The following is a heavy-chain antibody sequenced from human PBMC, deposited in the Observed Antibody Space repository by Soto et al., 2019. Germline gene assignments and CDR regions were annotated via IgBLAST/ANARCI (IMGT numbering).Heavy chain of an antibody. CDR2: MLYSGLT. V-gene: IGHV4-39*02. D-gene: IGHD3-22*01. J-gene: IGHJ4*02. Sequence: PSETLSLTCSVSGYSVSSSDYYWAWIRQPPGKGLEWIGSMLYSGLTYYNPSLKSRVTLSVDTSKNQFSVRLNSVTASDTAVYYCARDLSHYYDSSGYYYLSYFDYWGQGTLVTVSS. CDR3: ARDLSHYYDSSGYYYLSYFDY. CDR1: GYSVSSSDYY.